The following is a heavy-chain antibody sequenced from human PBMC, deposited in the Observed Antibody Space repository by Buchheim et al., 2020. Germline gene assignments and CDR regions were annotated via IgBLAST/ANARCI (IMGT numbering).Heavy chain of an antibody. V-gene: IGHV1-46*01. CDR2: INPSGGST. J-gene: IGHJ4*02. CDR1: GYTFTNYY. D-gene: IGHD3-3*01. Sequence: QVQLVQSGAEVKKPGASVKVSCKASGYTFTNYYMHWVRQAPGQGLEWMGIINPSGGSTSYAQKFQGRVTMTRDTSTSTVYMELSSLRSEDTAVYYCARAKIPLYYDFWSGYYETFDYWGQGTL. CDR3: ARAKIPLYYDFWSGYYETFDY.